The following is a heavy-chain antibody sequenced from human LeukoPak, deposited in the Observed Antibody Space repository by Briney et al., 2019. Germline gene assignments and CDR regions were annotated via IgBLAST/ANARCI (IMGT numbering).Heavy chain of an antibody. V-gene: IGHV4-39*02. D-gene: IGHD7-27*01. Sequence: SETLSLTCSVSGGSIRTDSYYWDWIRQPPGKGLEWIGNIYYSGSTYYNPSLNGRVTIFVDTSKNRFSLRLSSLTAADTAVYYCARRPRHWGFFDHWGQGTLVTVTS. CDR2: IYYSGST. CDR1: GGSIRTDSYY. J-gene: IGHJ4*02. CDR3: ARRPRHWGFFDH.